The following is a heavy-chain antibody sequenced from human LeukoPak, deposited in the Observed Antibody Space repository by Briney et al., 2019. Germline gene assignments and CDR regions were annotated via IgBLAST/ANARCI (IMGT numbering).Heavy chain of an antibody. Sequence: GESLKISCKGSGYSFTSYWIGWVRQMPGKGLEWVGVIYPGDSDTKYSPSFQGQVTVSADKSITTAYLQWSSLKASDTAMYYCAKLGGYDILTGDAFDIWGQGTMVTVSS. V-gene: IGHV5-51*01. CDR1: GYSFTSYW. J-gene: IGHJ3*02. CDR2: IYPGDSDT. D-gene: IGHD3-9*01. CDR3: AKLGGYDILTGDAFDI.